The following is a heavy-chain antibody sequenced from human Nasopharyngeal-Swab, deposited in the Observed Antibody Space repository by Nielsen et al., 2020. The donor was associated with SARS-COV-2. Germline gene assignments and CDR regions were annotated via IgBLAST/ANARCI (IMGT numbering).Heavy chain of an antibody. CDR1: GFTFSDSA. CDR3: TRCGGSCYTGKDY. V-gene: IGHV3-73*01. D-gene: IGHD2-15*01. Sequence: GESLKISCAASGFTFSDSAIHWVRQAPGKGLEWVGRIRSKGNSYATEYAASVEGRFTISRDDSKNTAYLQMNSLIIEDTAVYYCTRCGGSCYTGKDYWGQGTLVTVSS. CDR2: IRSKGNSYAT. J-gene: IGHJ4*02.